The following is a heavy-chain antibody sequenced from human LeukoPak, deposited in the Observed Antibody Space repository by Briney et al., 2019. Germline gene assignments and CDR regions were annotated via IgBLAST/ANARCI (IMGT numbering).Heavy chain of an antibody. V-gene: IGHV3-74*01. J-gene: IGHJ4*02. CDR3: ATYRQVLLPFES. CDR1: GFTFSSYW. D-gene: IGHD2-8*02. Sequence: GGSLRLSCAASGFTFSSYWMHWVRQAPGKGLVWVSRINSDGSSTSYADSVKGRFTISRDNSKSTLSLQMNSLRAEDTAIYYCATYRQVLLPFESWGQGTLVTVSS. CDR2: INSDGSST.